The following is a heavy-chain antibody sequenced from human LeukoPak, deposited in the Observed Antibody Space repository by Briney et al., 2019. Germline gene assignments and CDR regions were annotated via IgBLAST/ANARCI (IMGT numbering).Heavy chain of an antibody. J-gene: IGHJ4*02. CDR1: GFTFSSYA. CDR2: ISGSGGST. Sequence: TGGSLRLSCAASGFTFSSYAMSWVRQAPGKGLEWVSAISGSGGSTYYADSVKGRFTISRDNSKNTLYRQMNSLRAEDTAVYYCAKVVSGSYYFDYWGQGTLVTVSS. CDR3: AKVVSGSYYFDY. V-gene: IGHV3-23*01. D-gene: IGHD5-12*01.